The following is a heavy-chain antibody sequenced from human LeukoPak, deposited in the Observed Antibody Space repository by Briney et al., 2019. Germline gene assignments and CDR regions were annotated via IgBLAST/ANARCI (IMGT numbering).Heavy chain of an antibody. CDR1: GGSISSGGYY. CDR3: AGRYYDSSGYYYFDY. V-gene: IGHV4-31*03. CDR2: IYYSGST. Sequence: SETLSLTCTVSGGSISSGGYYWSWIRQHPGKGLEWIGYIYYSGSTYYNPSLKSRVTISVDTSKNQFSLKLSSVTAADTAVYYCAGRYYDSSGYYYFDYWGQGTLVTVSS. J-gene: IGHJ4*02. D-gene: IGHD3-22*01.